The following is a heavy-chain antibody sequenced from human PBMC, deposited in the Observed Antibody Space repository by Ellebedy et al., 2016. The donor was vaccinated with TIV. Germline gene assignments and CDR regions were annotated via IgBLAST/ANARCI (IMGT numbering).Heavy chain of an antibody. V-gene: IGHV3-48*02. D-gene: IGHD3-10*01. CDR1: GFTFSSYS. CDR2: ISSSSSTI. CDR3: ARVYYYGSGSYYEVYYYGMDV. J-gene: IGHJ6*02. Sequence: GESLKISCAASGFTFSSYSMNWVRQAPGKGLEWVSYISSSSSTIYYADSVKGRFAISRDNAKNSLYLQMNSLRDEDTAVYYCARVYYYGSGSYYEVYYYGMDVWGQGTTVTVSS.